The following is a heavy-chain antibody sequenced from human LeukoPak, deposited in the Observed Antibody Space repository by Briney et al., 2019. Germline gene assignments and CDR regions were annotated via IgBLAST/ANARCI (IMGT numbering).Heavy chain of an antibody. Sequence: GGSLRLSCAASGFTFSNYWMHWVRQAPGKGLVWVSRINSDGSSTSYADSVKGRFTISRDNAKNTLYLQMNSLRAEDTAMYYCARRALNAARLLDYWGQGTLVTVSS. CDR3: ARRALNAARLLDY. V-gene: IGHV3-74*01. CDR1: GFTFSNYW. D-gene: IGHD2-21*01. J-gene: IGHJ4*02. CDR2: INSDGSST.